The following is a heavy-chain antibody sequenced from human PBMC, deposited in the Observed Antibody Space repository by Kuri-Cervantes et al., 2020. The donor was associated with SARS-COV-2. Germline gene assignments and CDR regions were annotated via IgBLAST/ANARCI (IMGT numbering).Heavy chain of an antibody. V-gene: IGHV3-30*02. CDR2: IRYDGSNK. CDR1: GFTFSSYG. Sequence: GGSLRLSCAASGFTFSSYGMHWVCQAPGKGLEWVAFIRYDGSNKYYADSVKGRFTISRDNSKNTLYLQMNSLRSEDTAVYYCARAHAYDFWSGYSHWYFDLWGRGTLVTVSS. J-gene: IGHJ2*01. D-gene: IGHD3-3*01. CDR3: ARAHAYDFWSGYSHWYFDL.